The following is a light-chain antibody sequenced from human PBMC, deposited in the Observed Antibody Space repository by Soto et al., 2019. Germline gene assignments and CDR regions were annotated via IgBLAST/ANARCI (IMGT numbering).Light chain of an antibody. CDR3: QQYGSSPPYT. CDR2: GAS. V-gene: IGKV3-20*01. Sequence: EIVLTQSPGTLSLSPGERATLSCRASQSVSSSYLAWYQQKTGQAPRLLIYGASSMATGIPDRFSGSGSGTDFTLTISRLEPEDVVVYYCQQYGSSPPYTFGQGTKMEIK. J-gene: IGKJ2*01. CDR1: QSVSSSY.